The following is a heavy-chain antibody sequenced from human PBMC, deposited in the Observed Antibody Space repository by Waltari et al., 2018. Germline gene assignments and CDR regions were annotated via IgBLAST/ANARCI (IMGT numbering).Heavy chain of an antibody. CDR3: ARSSAGMPRWLGDY. Sequence: QLQLQESGPGLVKPSETLSLSCRVSGDSLSSSHYYWGWIRQPPGKGLEWIASVYYSGTTYYNPSLKSRVTISADTSRNQFYLRLTSVTATDTAVYYCARSSAGMPRWLGDYWGQGILVTVSS. V-gene: IGHV4-39*01. CDR2: VYYSGTT. J-gene: IGHJ4*02. D-gene: IGHD5-12*01. CDR1: GDSLSSSHYY.